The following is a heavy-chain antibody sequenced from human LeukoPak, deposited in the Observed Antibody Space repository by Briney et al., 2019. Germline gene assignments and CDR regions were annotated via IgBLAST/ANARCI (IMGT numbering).Heavy chain of an antibody. CDR1: GGSFSGYY. J-gene: IGHJ6*03. V-gene: IGHV4-34*01. D-gene: IGHD2-2*01. CDR2: INHSGST. CDR3: ARGKGIRYQYLGYYYYMDV. Sequence: NPSETLSLTCAVYGGSFSGYYWSWIRQPPGKGLEWIGEINHSGSTNYNPSLKSRVTISVDTSKNQFSLKLSSVTAADTAVYYCARGKGIRYQYLGYYYYMDVWGKGTTVTVSS.